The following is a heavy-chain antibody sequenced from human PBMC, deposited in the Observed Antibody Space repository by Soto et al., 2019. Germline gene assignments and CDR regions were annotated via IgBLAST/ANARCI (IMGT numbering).Heavy chain of an antibody. D-gene: IGHD4-17*01. J-gene: IGHJ4*02. Sequence: DVQLVESGGGLVQPGRSLRLSCAASGFTFDDYAMHWVRQAPGKGLEWVSGISWNSGSIGYADSVKGRFTISRDNAKNSLYLQMNSLRAEDTALSYCAKDKGRAGDYAGDFDYWGQGTLVTVSS. CDR3: AKDKGRAGDYAGDFDY. CDR1: GFTFDDYA. CDR2: ISWNSGSI. V-gene: IGHV3-9*01.